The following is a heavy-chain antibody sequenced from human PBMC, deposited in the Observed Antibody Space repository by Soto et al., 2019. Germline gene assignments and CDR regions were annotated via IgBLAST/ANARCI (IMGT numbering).Heavy chain of an antibody. J-gene: IGHJ5*02. CDR3: ARAPGYSSGWYSFPRFDP. V-gene: IGHV1-18*01. CDR1: GYTFTSYG. CDR2: ISAYNGNT. D-gene: IGHD6-19*01. Sequence: ASVKVSCKASGYTFTSYGISWVRQAPGQGLEWMGWISAYNGNTNYAQKLQGRVTMTTGTSTSTAYMELRSLRSDDTAVYYCARAPGYSSGWYSFPRFDPWGQGTLVTVSS.